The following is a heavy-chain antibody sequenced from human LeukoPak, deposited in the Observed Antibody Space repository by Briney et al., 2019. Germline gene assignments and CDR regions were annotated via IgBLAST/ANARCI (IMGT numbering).Heavy chain of an antibody. CDR1: GFTFSSYS. D-gene: IGHD2-21*01. CDR2: ISSDGDNT. Sequence: PGGSLRLSCAASGFTFSSYSMHWVRQAPGKGLEYVSVISSDGDNTYCADSVKGRFTISRDNSKNTLYLQMGSLRAEDMAVYYCARAALEYCGGDCLDYWGQGTLVTVPS. V-gene: IGHV3-64*02. CDR3: ARAALEYCGGDCLDY. J-gene: IGHJ4*02.